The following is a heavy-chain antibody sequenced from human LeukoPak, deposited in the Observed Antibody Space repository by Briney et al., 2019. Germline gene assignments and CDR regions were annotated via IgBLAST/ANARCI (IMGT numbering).Heavy chain of an antibody. D-gene: IGHD3-10*01. J-gene: IGHJ4*02. CDR1: GFTFSKYW. V-gene: IGHV3-74*01. CDR2: INSDGSST. CDR3: AKSISYYGSGSLDY. Sequence: GGSLRLSCAASGFTFSKYWMHWVRQAPGKGLVWVSRINSDGSSTSYADSVKGRFTISRDNSKNTLYLQMNSLRAEDTAVYYCAKSISYYGSGSLDYWGQGTLVTVSS.